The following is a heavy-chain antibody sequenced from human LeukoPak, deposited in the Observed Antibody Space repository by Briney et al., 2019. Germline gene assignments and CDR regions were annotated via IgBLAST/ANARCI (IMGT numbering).Heavy chain of an antibody. Sequence: ASVKVSCKASGYTFTSYGISWVRQAPGQGLEWMGWISAYNGNTNYAQKLQGRVTMTTDTSTSTAYMELRSLRSDDTAVYYCARVNSGYDYGSESDYWGQGTLVTVSS. CDR2: ISAYNGNT. D-gene: IGHD5-12*01. CDR1: GYTFTSYG. CDR3: ARVNSGYDYGSESDY. V-gene: IGHV1-18*01. J-gene: IGHJ4*02.